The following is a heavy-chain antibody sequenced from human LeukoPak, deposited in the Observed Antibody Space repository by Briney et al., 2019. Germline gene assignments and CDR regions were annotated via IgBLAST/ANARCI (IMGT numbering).Heavy chain of an antibody. CDR2: LNGSGGST. Sequence: GGTLRLLYAASVFIFSRYAMSWVPQAPGKGLEWVSALNGSGGSTYYADCVKGRFTICRDNSKHTLYLKMNSLRAEDTAVYYCANGAYSYGYYYYMDVWGKGTTVTVSS. CDR3: ANGAYSYGYYYYMDV. J-gene: IGHJ6*03. V-gene: IGHV3-23*01. CDR1: VFIFSRYA. D-gene: IGHD5-18*01.